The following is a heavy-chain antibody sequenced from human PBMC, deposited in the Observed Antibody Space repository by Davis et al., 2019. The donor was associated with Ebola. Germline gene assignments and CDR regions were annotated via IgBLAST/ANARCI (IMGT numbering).Heavy chain of an antibody. V-gene: IGHV1-2*06. Sequence: ASVKVSCKASGYTFTGYYMHWVRQAPGQGLEWMGRINPNSGGTNYAQKFQGRVTMTRDTSISTAYMELSRLRSDDTAVYYCARAPLDWLLYYYYGMDVWGKGTTVTVSS. J-gene: IGHJ6*04. CDR3: ARAPLDWLLYYYYGMDV. D-gene: IGHD3-9*01. CDR1: GYTFTGYY. CDR2: INPNSGGT.